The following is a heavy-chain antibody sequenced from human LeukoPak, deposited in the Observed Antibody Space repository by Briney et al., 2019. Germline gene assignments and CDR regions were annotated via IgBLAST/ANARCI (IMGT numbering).Heavy chain of an antibody. CDR1: GFTFSSYG. D-gene: IGHD3-22*01. CDR3: ARDDDSSGYYLDY. V-gene: IGHV3-33*01. Sequence: LSGGSLRLSCAASGFTFSSYGMHWVRRAPGKGLEWVALIWYDGSNKYYADSVKGRFTISRDNSKNTLYLQMNSLRAEDTAVYYCARDDDSSGYYLDYWGQGTLVTVSS. CDR2: IWYDGSNK. J-gene: IGHJ4*02.